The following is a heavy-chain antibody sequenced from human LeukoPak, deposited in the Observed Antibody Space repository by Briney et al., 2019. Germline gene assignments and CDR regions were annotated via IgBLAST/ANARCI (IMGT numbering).Heavy chain of an antibody. CDR2: IWYDGSNK. CDR3: AKDPTTASYYMDV. D-gene: IGHD4-17*01. J-gene: IGHJ6*03. CDR1: GFTFSSYG. V-gene: IGHV3-33*06. Sequence: GGSLRLSCAASGFTFSSYGMHWVRQAPGKGLEWVAVIWYDGSNKYYADSVKGRFTISRDNSKNTLYLQMNSLRAEDTAVYYCAKDPTTASYYMDVWGKGTRSPSP.